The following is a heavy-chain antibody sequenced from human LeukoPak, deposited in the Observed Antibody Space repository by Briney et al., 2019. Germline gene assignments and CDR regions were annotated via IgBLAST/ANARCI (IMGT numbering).Heavy chain of an antibody. CDR2: INHSGST. CDR1: GGSFSGYY. CDR3: ARGQYYDFWSGYFYYYYYYMDV. V-gene: IGHV4-34*01. D-gene: IGHD3-3*01. J-gene: IGHJ6*03. Sequence: SETLSLTCAVYGGSFSGYYWSWIRQPPGKGLEWIGEINHSGSTNYNPSLKSRVTISVDTSKNQFSLKLSSVTAADTAVYYCARGQYYDFWSGYFYYYYYYMDVWGKGTTFTVSS.